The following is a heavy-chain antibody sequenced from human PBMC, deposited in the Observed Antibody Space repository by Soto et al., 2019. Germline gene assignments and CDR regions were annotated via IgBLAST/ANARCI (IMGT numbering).Heavy chain of an antibody. J-gene: IGHJ4*02. CDR3: ARDRNIGNNRNPRVGFDY. Sequence: ASVKVSCKASGYIFTNYDINWVRQATGQGLEYLGWINPNSGNTGYVQKFQGRVTMTRNTSINTAYMELRSLRSDDTAVYYCARDRNIGNNRNPRVGFDYWGQGTLVTVSS. D-gene: IGHD1-1*01. V-gene: IGHV1-8*01. CDR2: INPNSGNT. CDR1: GYIFTNYD.